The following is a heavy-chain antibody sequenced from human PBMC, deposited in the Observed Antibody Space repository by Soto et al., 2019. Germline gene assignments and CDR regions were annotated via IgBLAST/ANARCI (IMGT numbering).Heavy chain of an antibody. CDR1: GVTVSNNY. Sequence: GGSLRLSCAASGVTVSNNYMRWVRQSPGKGLEWVSLIYSGGDTHYADSVKGRFTISRDSSRNTLYLEMNSLRAEDTAVYYCARDPPGIAAAGVGGWGQGTLVTVSS. D-gene: IGHD6-13*01. J-gene: IGHJ4*02. CDR3: ARDPPGIAAAGVGG. V-gene: IGHV3-53*01. CDR2: IYSGGDT.